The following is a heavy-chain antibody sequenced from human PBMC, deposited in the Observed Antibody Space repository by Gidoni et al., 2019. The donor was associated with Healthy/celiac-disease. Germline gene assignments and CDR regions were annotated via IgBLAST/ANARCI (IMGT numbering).Heavy chain of an antibody. CDR1: GGSFSGYY. J-gene: IGHJ4*02. D-gene: IGHD3-22*01. V-gene: IGHV4-34*01. CDR3: AVNDYDSSGYYIDY. CDR2: SNHSGST. Sequence: QVQLQQWGAGLLKPSETLSLTCAAYGGSFSGYYWSWTRQPPGKVLEWSGESNHSGSTNYNPSLKSRVTISVDTSKNQFSLKLSSVTAADTAVYYCAVNDYDSSGYYIDYWGQGTLVTVSS.